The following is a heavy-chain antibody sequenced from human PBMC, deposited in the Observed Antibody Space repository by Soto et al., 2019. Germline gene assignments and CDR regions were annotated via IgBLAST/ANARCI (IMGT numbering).Heavy chain of an antibody. V-gene: IGHV4-59*01. CDR1: GGSISSYY. J-gene: IGHJ3*02. Sequence: QVQLQESGPGLVKPSETLSLTCTVSGGSISSYYWSWIRQPPEKGLECIGYIYYSGSSNYNPSLKRRVTISVSTSKNLFSLKLSSVTAADTAVYYCARRYGGAFDIWGQGTMVTVSS. D-gene: IGHD3-9*01. CDR3: ARRYGGAFDI. CDR2: IYYSGSS.